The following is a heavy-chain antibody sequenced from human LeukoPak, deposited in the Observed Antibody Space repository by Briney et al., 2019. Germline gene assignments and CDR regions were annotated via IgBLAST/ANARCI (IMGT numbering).Heavy chain of an antibody. V-gene: IGHV4-34*01. CDR2: INQSGNS. Sequence: SETLSLTCDVNGGSLSGSYWSWIRQSPEKGLEWIGEINQSGNSNYNPSLKSRVTILVDTSKNQFSLKLSSVTATDTAVYFCATNRVGTYDRPFDIWGQGTMVTVSS. CDR1: GGSLSGSY. J-gene: IGHJ3*02. CDR3: ATNRVGTYDRPFDI. D-gene: IGHD1-26*01.